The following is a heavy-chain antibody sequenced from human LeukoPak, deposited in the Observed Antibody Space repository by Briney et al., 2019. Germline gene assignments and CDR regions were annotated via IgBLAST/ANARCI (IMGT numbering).Heavy chain of an antibody. CDR2: ISYDGSNK. V-gene: IGHV3-30-3*01. Sequence: SCKASGGTFSSYAMHWVRQAPGKGLEWVAVISYDGSNKYYADSVKGRFTISRDNSKNTLYLQMNSLRAEDTAVYYCASQGNYYDSSGYYYFDYWGQGTLVTVSS. J-gene: IGHJ4*02. CDR3: ASQGNYYDSSGYYYFDY. D-gene: IGHD3-22*01. CDR1: GGTFSSYA.